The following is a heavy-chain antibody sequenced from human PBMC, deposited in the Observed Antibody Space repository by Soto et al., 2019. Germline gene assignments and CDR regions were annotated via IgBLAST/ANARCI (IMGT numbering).Heavy chain of an antibody. Sequence: EGSLRLSCAASGFPFRSYWMHWVRQAPGKGLVWVSHINTDGSETAYADSVRGRFTISRDNAKNTLFLQMNTLRAEDTAVYYCSKLHSSGSASLDYWGPGTLVTVSS. CDR3: SKLHSSGSASLDY. CDR2: INTDGSET. J-gene: IGHJ4*02. CDR1: GFPFRSYW. D-gene: IGHD3-22*01. V-gene: IGHV3-74*01.